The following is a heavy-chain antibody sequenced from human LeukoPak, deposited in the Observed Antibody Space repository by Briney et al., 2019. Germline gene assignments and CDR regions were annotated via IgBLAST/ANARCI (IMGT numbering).Heavy chain of an antibody. J-gene: IGHJ5*02. CDR1: GYTFTSYA. V-gene: IGHV1-69*06. D-gene: IGHD6-19*01. CDR3: ARVTSYEYSSGWLLRNWFEP. CDR2: IIPIFGTA. Sequence: ASVKVSCKASGYTFTSYAMHWVRQAPGQGLEWMGGIIPIFGTANYAQKFQGRVTITADKSTSTAYMELSSLRSEDTAVYYCARVTSYEYSSGWLLRNWFEPWGQGTLVTVSS.